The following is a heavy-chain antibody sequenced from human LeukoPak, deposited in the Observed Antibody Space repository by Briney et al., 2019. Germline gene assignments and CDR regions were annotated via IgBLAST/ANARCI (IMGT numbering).Heavy chain of an antibody. V-gene: IGHV3-30*02. Sequence: GGSLRLSCAASGFTFSSYGMHWVRQAPGKGLEWVAFIRYDGSNKYYADSVKGRFTISRDNSKNTLYLQMNSLRAEDTAVYYCATRRDGYNWVDYWGQGTLVTVSS. CDR2: IRYDGSNK. CDR1: GFTFSSYG. CDR3: ATRRDGYNWVDY. J-gene: IGHJ4*02. D-gene: IGHD5-24*01.